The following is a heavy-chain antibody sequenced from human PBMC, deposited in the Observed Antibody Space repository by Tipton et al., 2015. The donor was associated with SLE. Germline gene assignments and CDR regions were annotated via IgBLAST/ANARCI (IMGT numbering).Heavy chain of an antibody. Sequence: LSCTVSGGSISSSSYYWGWIRQPPGKGLEWIGRIYYSGSSYYSPSLKSRVTISVDTSKNHFSLLLSAVTAADTAVYYCAGHPQLAYFDPWGPGTLVTVSS. J-gene: IGHJ4*02. CDR1: GGSISSSSYY. V-gene: IGHV4-39*07. CDR2: IYYSGSS. CDR3: AGHPQLAYFDP. D-gene: IGHD3-9*01.